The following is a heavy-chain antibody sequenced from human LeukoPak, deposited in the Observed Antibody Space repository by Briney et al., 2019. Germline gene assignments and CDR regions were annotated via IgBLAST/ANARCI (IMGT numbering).Heavy chain of an antibody. Sequence: ASVKVSCXASGYTFTSYDINWVRQATGQGLEWMGWMNPNSGNTGYAQKFQGRVTMTRNTSISTAYMELSSLRSEDTAVYYCASGVDYYGSGDYDYWGQGTLVTVSS. CDR1: GYTFTSYD. CDR2: MNPNSGNT. D-gene: IGHD3-10*01. V-gene: IGHV1-8*01. J-gene: IGHJ4*02. CDR3: ASGVDYYGSGDYDY.